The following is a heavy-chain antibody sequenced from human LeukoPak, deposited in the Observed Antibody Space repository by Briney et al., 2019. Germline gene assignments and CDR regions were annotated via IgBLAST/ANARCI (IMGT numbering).Heavy chain of an antibody. D-gene: IGHD2-15*01. V-gene: IGHV3-30*02. J-gene: IGHJ6*03. CDR1: GFTFSSYG. CDR2: IRYDGSNK. Sequence: PGGSLRLSCAASGFTFSSYGMHWVRQAPGKGLEWVAFIRYDGSNKYYADSVKGRFTISRDNSKNTLYLQMNSLRAEDTAVYYCAKGQGGYLYHYYMDVWGKGTTVTVSS. CDR3: AKGQGGYLYHYYMDV.